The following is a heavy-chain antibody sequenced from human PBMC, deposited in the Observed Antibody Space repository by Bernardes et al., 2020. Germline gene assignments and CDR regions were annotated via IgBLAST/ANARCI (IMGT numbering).Heavy chain of an antibody. V-gene: IGHV1-2*06. Sequence: ASVKVSCKASGYTFTGYYMHWVRQAPGQGLEWMGRINPNSGGTNYAQKFQGRVTMTRDTSISTAYMELSRLRSDDTAVYYCGRGKKRGSGYEWGFDYWGQGTLVTVSS. CDR3: GRGKKRGSGYEWGFDY. J-gene: IGHJ4*02. CDR1: GYTFTGYY. D-gene: IGHD5-12*01. CDR2: INPNSGGT.